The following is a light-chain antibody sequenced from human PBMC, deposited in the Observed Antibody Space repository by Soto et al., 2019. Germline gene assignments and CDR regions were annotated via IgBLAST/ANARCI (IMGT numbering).Light chain of an antibody. CDR3: MHALQPPLT. Sequence: DIVMTQSPLSLSVTPGEPASISCRSSQSLLHSNGYKFLDWYLQKPGQSPQLLIYLGSSRASGVPYRFSGSGSGTDFTLKIIRVEADDFGVYDCMHALQPPLTFGGGTKVEIK. V-gene: IGKV2-28*01. CDR2: LGS. J-gene: IGKJ4*01. CDR1: QSLLHSNGYKF.